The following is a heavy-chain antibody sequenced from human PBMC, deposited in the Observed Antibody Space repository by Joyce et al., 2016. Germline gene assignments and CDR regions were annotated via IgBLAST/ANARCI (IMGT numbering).Heavy chain of an antibody. CDR3: ARGVVAVAGSGYFFDS. CDR1: CVSIGSSGYY. J-gene: IGHJ4*02. CDR2: SSASGST. Sequence: QLQLQESGPGLVKPSEPLSLTCIVSCVSIGSSGYYWSWVRQHPGQGLESIGYSSASGSTSYNPSLECRVAISADTSKNHFSVRLRSVTAADTAVYYCARGVVAVAGSGYFFDSWGQGTVVTVSS. D-gene: IGHD2-15*01. V-gene: IGHV4-31*03.